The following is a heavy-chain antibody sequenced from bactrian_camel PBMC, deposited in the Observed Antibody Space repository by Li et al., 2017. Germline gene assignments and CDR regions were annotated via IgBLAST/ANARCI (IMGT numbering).Heavy chain of an antibody. CDR1: AFDFTRYY. V-gene: IGHV3S20*01. CDR2: IAPDGANP. D-gene: IGHD1*01. J-gene: IGHJ4*01. Sequence: LVESGGGLVQPGGSLRLSCVGSAFDFTRYYITWVRQAPGKGLEWVSSIAPDGANPSVTDSVKGRFTISRDTAKNTVYLQMNSLRPEDTAVYYCVNDIGSWYGLYAYWGQGTQVTVS. CDR3: VNDIGSWYGLYAY.